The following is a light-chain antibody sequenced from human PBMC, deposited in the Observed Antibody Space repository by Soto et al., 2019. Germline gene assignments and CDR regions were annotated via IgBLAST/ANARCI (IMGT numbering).Light chain of an antibody. CDR1: QGISSW. Sequence: DIQMTQSPSSVSASVGERVPITCRASQGISSWLAWYQQKPGKAPKLLIYKASTLKSGVPSRFSGSGSGTEFTLTISSLQPDDFATYYCQHYNSYSEAFGQGTKVDIK. CDR2: KAS. J-gene: IGKJ1*01. V-gene: IGKV1-5*03. CDR3: QHYNSYSEA.